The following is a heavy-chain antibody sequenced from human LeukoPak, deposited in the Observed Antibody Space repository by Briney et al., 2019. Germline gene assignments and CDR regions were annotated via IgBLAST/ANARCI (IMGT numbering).Heavy chain of an antibody. CDR3: ARDERYDSSGYPFDY. CDR2: INPNNGGT. CDR1: GYTFTSYY. D-gene: IGHD3-22*01. J-gene: IGHJ4*02. V-gene: IGHV1-2*02. Sequence: ASVKVSCKASGYTFTSYYMHWVRQAPGQGLEWMGIINPNNGGTKYAQKFQDRVTMTRDTSISTAYMELSRLRSDDTAVYYCARDERYDSSGYPFDYWGQGTLVTVSS.